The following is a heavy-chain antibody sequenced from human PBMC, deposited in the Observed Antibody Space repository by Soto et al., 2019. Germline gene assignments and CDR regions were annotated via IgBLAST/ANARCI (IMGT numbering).Heavy chain of an antibody. J-gene: IGHJ4*02. D-gene: IGHD4-4*01. CDR2: IYSGGST. Sequence: GGSLRLSCAASGFTVSSNYMSWVRQAPGKGLEWVSVIYSGGSTYYADSVKGRFNISRDNSKNTLYLQMNSLRAEDTAVYYCARDESNYGSFDYLGQGTLVTVSS. CDR1: GFTVSSNY. V-gene: IGHV3-66*02. CDR3: ARDESNYGSFDY.